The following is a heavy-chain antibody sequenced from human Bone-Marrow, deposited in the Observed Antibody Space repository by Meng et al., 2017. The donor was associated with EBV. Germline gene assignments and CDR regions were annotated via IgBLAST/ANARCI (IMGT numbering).Heavy chain of an antibody. Sequence: QVQVEQSGAEVKKPGSSVKVSCKASGGTFRNSAISWVRQAPGQGLEWMGGIIPMFGAPDYAQRFQDRVTITADESTSTVYMELNSLRSEDTAVYYCARESGRGYSSDYWGQGTLVTVFS. CDR2: IIPMFGAP. CDR3: ARESGRGYSSDY. J-gene: IGHJ4*02. CDR1: GGTFRNSA. V-gene: IGHV1-69*01. D-gene: IGHD5-18*01.